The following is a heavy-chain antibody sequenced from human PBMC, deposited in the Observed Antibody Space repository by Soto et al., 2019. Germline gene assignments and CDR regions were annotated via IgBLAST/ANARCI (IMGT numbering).Heavy chain of an antibody. D-gene: IGHD6-19*01. CDR1: GFTFRNYA. Sequence: EVQLLESGGGLVQPGGSVRLSCAASGFTFRNYAMTWVRQAPGKGLEWVSSIHGGGAGTSYADSVKGRFTVSRADSKETLYLHMSSLRVDDTAVYYCAKYGVARSGDWDCFDPWGQGTLVTVAS. CDR3: AKYGVARSGDWDCFDP. CDR2: IHGGGAGT. J-gene: IGHJ5*02. V-gene: IGHV3-23*01.